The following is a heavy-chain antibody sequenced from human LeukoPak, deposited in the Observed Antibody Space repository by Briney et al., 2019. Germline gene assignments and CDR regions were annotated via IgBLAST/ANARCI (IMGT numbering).Heavy chain of an antibody. D-gene: IGHD1-1*01. J-gene: IGHJ3*02. Sequence: PGGSLRLSCTAPGFTFSNYAMSWVRQAPGKGLEWVSDQSDTGAYTNYVGSAKGRFTISRDNSKNTLWLQMNSLRAEDTAVYYCARKWNGGFDIWSQGTMVTVSS. V-gene: IGHV3-23*01. CDR2: QSDTGAYT. CDR1: GFTFSNYA. CDR3: ARKWNGGFDI.